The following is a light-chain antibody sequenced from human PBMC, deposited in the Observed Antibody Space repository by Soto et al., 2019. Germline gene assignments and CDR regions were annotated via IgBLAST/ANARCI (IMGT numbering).Light chain of an antibody. V-gene: IGLV2-8*01. J-gene: IGLJ1*01. CDR1: KSDIGVYDF. CDR3: CSYAGVYV. CDR2: EVV. Sequence: QSVLTQPPSASGSPGQSVTISCTGTKSDIGVYDFVSWYQHHPGKAPRLIIYEVVQRPSGVPDRFSGSKSGNTASLTISGLQAEDEADYYCCSYAGVYVFGTGTKVTVL.